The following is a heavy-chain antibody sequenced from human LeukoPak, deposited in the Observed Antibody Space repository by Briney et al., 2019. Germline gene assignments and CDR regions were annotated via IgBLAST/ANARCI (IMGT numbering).Heavy chain of an antibody. V-gene: IGHV1-69*05. CDR1: GGTFSSYA. J-gene: IGHJ5*02. D-gene: IGHD6-19*01. Sequence: SVKVSCKASGGTFSSYAISWVRQAPGQGLEWMGGIIPIFGTANYAQKLQGRVTMTTDTSTSTAYMELRSLRSDDTAVYYCARSGLAVAGNWFDPWGQGTLVTVSS. CDR2: IIPIFGTA. CDR3: ARSGLAVAGNWFDP.